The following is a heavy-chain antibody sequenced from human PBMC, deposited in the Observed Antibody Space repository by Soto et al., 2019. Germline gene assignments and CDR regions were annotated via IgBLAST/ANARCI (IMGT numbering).Heavy chain of an antibody. CDR3: AREDCTNGVCYMWFDADYFDY. J-gene: IGHJ4*02. D-gene: IGHD2-8*01. CDR2: IKQDGSEK. Sequence: EVQLVESGGGLVQPGGSLRLSCAASGFTFSSYWMSWVRQAPGKGLEWVANIKQDGSEKYYVDSVKGRFTISGDNAKNSLYLQMNSLRAEDTAVYYCAREDCTNGVCYMWFDADYFDYWGQGTLVTVSS. V-gene: IGHV3-7*01. CDR1: GFTFSSYW.